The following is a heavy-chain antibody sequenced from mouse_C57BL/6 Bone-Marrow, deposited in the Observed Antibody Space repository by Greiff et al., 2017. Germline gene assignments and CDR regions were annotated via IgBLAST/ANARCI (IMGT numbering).Heavy chain of an antibody. J-gene: IGHJ4*01. CDR1: GYTFTDHT. CDR2: IYPRDGST. Sequence: QVQLQQSDAELVKPGASVKISCKVSGYTFTDHTIHWMKQRPEQGLEWIGYIYPRDGSTKYNEKFKGKDTLTADKSSSTAYMQLDSLTSEDSAVYCCARCEGYYYYYAMDYWGQGTSVTVSS. D-gene: IGHD2-3*01. CDR3: ARCEGYYYYYAMDY. V-gene: IGHV1-78*01.